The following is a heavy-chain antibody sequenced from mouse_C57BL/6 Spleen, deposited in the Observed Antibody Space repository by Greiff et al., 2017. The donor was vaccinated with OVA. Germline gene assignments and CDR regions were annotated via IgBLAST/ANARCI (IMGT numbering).Heavy chain of an antibody. V-gene: IGHV5-9-1*02. CDR1: GFTFSSYA. J-gene: IGHJ2*01. CDR3: TRDHYYGSSYGYYFDY. Sequence: EVKLMESGEGLVKPGGSLKLSCAASGFTFSSYAMSWVRQTPEKRLEWVAYISSGGDYIYYADTVKGRFTISRDNARNTLYLQMSSLKSEDTAMYYCTRDHYYGSSYGYYFDYWGQGTTLTVSS. CDR2: ISSGGDYI. D-gene: IGHD1-1*01.